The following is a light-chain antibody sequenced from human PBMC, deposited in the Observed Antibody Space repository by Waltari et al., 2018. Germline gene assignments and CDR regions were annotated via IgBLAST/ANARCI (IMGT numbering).Light chain of an antibody. CDR1: SSDVGGYNY. CDR2: DVS. V-gene: IGLV2-11*01. J-gene: IGLJ1*01. CDR3: CSYAGSYTYV. Sequence: QSALPQPRSVSGSPGQSVTISCTGTSSDVGGYNYVSWYQQHPGKAHKLMIYDVSKRPSGVPDRFSGSKSGNTASLTISGLQAEDEADYYCCSYAGSYTYVFGTGTKVTVL.